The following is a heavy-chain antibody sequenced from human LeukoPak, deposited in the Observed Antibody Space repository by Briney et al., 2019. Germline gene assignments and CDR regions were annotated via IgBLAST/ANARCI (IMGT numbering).Heavy chain of an antibody. Sequence: KSSETLSLTCTVSGGSISSYYWSWIRQPPGKGLEWIGYIYYSGSTNYNPSLKSRVTISVDTSKNQFSLKLSSVTAADTAVYYCARSSQNFYWGDSSGYYFDYWGQGTLVTVSS. CDR1: GGSISSYY. J-gene: IGHJ4*02. CDR3: ARSSQNFYWGDSSGYYFDY. CDR2: IYYSGST. V-gene: IGHV4-59*01. D-gene: IGHD3-22*01.